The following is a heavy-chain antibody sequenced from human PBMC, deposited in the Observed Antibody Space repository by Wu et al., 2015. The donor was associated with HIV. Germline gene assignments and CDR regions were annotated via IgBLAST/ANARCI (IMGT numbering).Heavy chain of an antibody. CDR3: ARDNYGQHGLYEYYGMDV. D-gene: IGHD2-8*01. CDR1: GGTFSSYT. V-gene: IGHV1-69*15. CDR2: IIPLYGTT. J-gene: IGHJ6*02. Sequence: QVQLAQSGAEVKKPGSSVRVSCKASGGTFSSYTFNWVRQAPGRGLEWMGRIIPLYGTTNYAPKFQGRVTLTADASTSTAYIELNNLRSVDTAVYYCARDNYGQHGLYEYYGMDVWGQGTTVTVSS.